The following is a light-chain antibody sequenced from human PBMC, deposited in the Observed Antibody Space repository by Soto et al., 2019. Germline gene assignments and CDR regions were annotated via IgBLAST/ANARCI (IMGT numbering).Light chain of an antibody. CDR3: LQHNSYPVS. CDR1: QGISKY. Sequence: DIQMTQSPSVMSASVGDTVTITCRASQGISKYVAWFQQKPGKVPKSLIYAASKLQGGVPSRFSGSGSGTEFTLTISSLQPADLATYYCLQHNSYPVSFGGGTKVEIK. CDR2: AAS. J-gene: IGKJ4*01. V-gene: IGKV1-17*03.